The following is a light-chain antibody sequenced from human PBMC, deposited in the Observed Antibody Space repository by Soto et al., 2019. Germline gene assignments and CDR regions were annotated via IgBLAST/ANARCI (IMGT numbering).Light chain of an antibody. CDR1: QSLVYSDGKTY. Sequence: DTVLTQSPLSLPVSLGQPASISCKSSQSLVYSDGKTYLNWCKQRPVQSPRRLIYRVSNRESGVPDRFIGSGSCTAFTLQISRVEAEDVCVYYFMQGTYGPPYTFGQGTKLEIK. CDR2: RVS. J-gene: IGKJ2*01. V-gene: IGKV2-30*01. CDR3: MQGTYGPPYT.